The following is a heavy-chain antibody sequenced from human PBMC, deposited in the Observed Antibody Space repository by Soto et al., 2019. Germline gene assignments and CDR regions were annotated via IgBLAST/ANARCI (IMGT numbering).Heavy chain of an antibody. CDR2: IYHSGST. CDR3: ARDSPPVDY. CDR1: GGSISSGGYS. Sequence: PSETLSLTCAVSGGSISSGGYSWSWIRQPPGKGLEWIGYIYHSGSTYYNPSLKSRVTISVDRSKNQFSPKLSSVTAADTAVYYCARDSPPVDYWGQGTLVTVSS. V-gene: IGHV4-30-2*01. J-gene: IGHJ4*02.